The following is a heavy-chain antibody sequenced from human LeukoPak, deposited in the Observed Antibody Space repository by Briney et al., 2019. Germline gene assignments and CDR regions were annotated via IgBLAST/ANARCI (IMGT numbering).Heavy chain of an antibody. CDR1: GYTFTACY. CDR2: INPNSGDT. V-gene: IGHV1-2*02. J-gene: IGHJ4*02. CDR3: ARGYYDSGGPRLDS. D-gene: IGHD3-22*01. Sequence: ASEKVSCKASGYTFTACYIHWVRQAPGQGLEWMGWINPNSGDTKYSQEFQGRVTMTRDTSISTTYMELSGLTSDDTAVYYCARGYYDSGGPRLDSWGQGTLVTVSS.